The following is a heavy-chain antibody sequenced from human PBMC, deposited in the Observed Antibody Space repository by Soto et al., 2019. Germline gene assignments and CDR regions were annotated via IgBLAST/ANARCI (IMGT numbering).Heavy chain of an antibody. D-gene: IGHD5-18*01. CDR2: ISSSGSTI. Sequence: GGSLRLSCAASGFTFSDYYMSWIRQAPGKGLEWVSYISSSGSTIYYADSVKGRFTISRDNAKNSLYLQMNSLRAEATAVYYRARASYVSRWRQLWPVYYYYGMDVWGQGTTVTVSS. CDR1: GFTFSDYY. CDR3: ARASYVSRWRQLWPVYYYYGMDV. V-gene: IGHV3-11*01. J-gene: IGHJ6*02.